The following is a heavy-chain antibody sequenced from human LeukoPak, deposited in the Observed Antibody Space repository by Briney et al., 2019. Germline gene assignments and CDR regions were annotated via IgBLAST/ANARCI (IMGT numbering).Heavy chain of an antibody. CDR1: GGSISISSYY. CDR2: IYYSGST. CDR3: ARHYPVVTPYYFDY. Sequence: SETLSLTCTVSGGSISISSYYWGWIRQPPGKGLEWIGSIYYSGSTYYNPSLKSRVTISVDTSKNQFSLKLSSVTAADTAVYYCARHYPVVTPYYFDYWGQGTLVTVSS. J-gene: IGHJ4*02. D-gene: IGHD4-23*01. V-gene: IGHV4-39*01.